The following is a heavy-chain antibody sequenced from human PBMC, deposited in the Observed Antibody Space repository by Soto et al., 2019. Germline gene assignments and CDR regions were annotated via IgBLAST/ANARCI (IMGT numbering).Heavy chain of an antibody. V-gene: IGHV1-69*01. D-gene: IGHD3-9*01. CDR1: GIRLSGVA. J-gene: IGHJ6*02. CDR2: IIPALNIA. CDR3: APAGYNYVFLTGSMDV. Sequence: QVQLVQSGAEVKPPGSSVKVSCKASGIRLSGVAISWVRQAPGQGLEWMGGIIPALNIAKSAQMVQGRVTLTADESTGTAYLELSSLRYDDTAVYYCAPAGYNYVFLTGSMDVWGQGTTVTVSS.